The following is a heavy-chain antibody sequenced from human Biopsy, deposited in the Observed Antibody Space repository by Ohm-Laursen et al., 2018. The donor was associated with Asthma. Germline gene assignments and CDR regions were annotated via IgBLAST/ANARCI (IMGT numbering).Heavy chain of an antibody. CDR3: ARGYSGTDRIVYYYSGMEV. V-gene: IGHV1-69*01. D-gene: IGHD5-12*01. Sequence: SSVKVSCKVSGGSLGSFINYAISWVRQAPRQGLEWMGGLIPVLGTADYAPMFEGRVTITADESTSTAYLELTSLRFEDTAVYYCARGYSGTDRIVYYYSGMEVWGQGTTVTVSS. CDR2: LIPVLGTA. CDR1: GGSLGSFINYA. J-gene: IGHJ6*02.